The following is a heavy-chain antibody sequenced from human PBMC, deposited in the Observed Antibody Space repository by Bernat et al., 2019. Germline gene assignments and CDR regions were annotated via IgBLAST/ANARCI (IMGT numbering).Heavy chain of an antibody. V-gene: IGHV3-9*01. D-gene: IGHD3-3*01. CDR3: VKDVNDFWSGYSRFDP. CDR1: GFTFDDYA. Sequence: EVQLVESGGGLVKPGRSLRLSCAASGFTFDDYAMHWVRQAPGKGLEWVSGISWNSGSIGYADSMKGRFTISRDNAKNSLHLQMNSLRAEDTALYYCVKDVNDFWSGYSRFDPWGQGTLVSVSS. J-gene: IGHJ5*02. CDR2: ISWNSGSI.